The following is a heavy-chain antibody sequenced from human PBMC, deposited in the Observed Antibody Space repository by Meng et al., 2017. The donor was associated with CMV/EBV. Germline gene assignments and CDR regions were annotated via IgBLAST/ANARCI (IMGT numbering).Heavy chain of an antibody. J-gene: IGHJ3*02. D-gene: IGHD2-2*01. CDR2: ISAYNGNT. Sequence: ASVKVSCKASGYTFTSYGISWARQAPGQGLEWMGWISAYNGNTNYAQKLQGRITMTTDTSTSTAYMELRSLRSDDTAVYYCARDCSSTSCYSEDAFDIWGQGTMVTVSS. V-gene: IGHV1-18*01. CDR3: ARDCSSTSCYSEDAFDI. CDR1: GYTFTSYG.